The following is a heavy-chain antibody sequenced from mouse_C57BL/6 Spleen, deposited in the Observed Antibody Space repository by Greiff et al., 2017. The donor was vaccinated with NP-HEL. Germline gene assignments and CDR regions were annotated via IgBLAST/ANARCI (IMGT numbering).Heavy chain of an antibody. Sequence: EVHLVESGGGLVKPGGSLKLSCAASGFTFSDYGMHWVRQAPEKGLEWVAYISSGSSTIDYADTVKGRFTISRDNAKNTLFLQMTSLRSEDTAMYYCARTAYYGNYTASWFAYWGQGTLVTVSA. V-gene: IGHV5-17*01. CDR1: GFTFSDYG. D-gene: IGHD2-10*01. CDR2: ISSGSSTI. CDR3: ARTAYYGNYTASWFAY. J-gene: IGHJ3*01.